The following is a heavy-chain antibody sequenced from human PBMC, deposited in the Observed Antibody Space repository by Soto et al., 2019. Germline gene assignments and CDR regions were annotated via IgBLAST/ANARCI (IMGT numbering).Heavy chain of an antibody. CDR3: ALPRRSPLLEGAGPGFEY. CDR2: LSYEGSEE. CDR1: GFNFGVFG. V-gene: IGHV3-30*03. J-gene: IGHJ4*02. D-gene: IGHD6-19*01. Sequence: QVRLVESGGGVVQPGRSLRLSCAASGFNFGVFGMHWVRQAPGKGLEWLSVLSYEGSEEYYADSVRGRFTISRDNSKNSFFLQRDSLRVDDTGVYYCALPRRSPLLEGAGPGFEYGGQGTLVTVS.